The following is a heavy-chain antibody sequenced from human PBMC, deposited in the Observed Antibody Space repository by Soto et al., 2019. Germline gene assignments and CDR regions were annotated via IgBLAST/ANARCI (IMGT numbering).Heavy chain of an antibody. J-gene: IGHJ4*02. CDR1: GDSINNYY. V-gene: IGHV4-59*01. Sequence: SETLSLTCTVSGDSINNYYWSWIRQPPGKRLEWIGYIYYTGSPTYNPSLESRVTMSVDTSKNQFSLKLNSVNAADTAVYYCAKYRRTEAEGFTLDYWGRGTLVTGSS. CDR3: AKYRRTEAEGFTLDY. D-gene: IGHD6-13*01. CDR2: IYYTGSP.